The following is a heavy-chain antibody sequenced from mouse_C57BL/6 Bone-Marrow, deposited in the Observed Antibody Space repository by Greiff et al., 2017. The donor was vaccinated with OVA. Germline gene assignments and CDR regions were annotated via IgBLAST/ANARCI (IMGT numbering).Heavy chain of an antibody. CDR1: GFSFNTYA. Sequence: EVQLVESGGGLVQPKGSLKLSCAASGFSFNTYAMNWVRQAPGKGLEWVARIRSKSNNYATYYADSVKDRFTISRDDSESMLYLQMNNLKTEDTAMYYCVRHDGSSYGDWFAYWGQGTLVTVSA. CDR2: IRSKSNNYAT. J-gene: IGHJ3*01. D-gene: IGHD1-1*01. CDR3: VRHDGSSYGDWFAY. V-gene: IGHV10-1*01.